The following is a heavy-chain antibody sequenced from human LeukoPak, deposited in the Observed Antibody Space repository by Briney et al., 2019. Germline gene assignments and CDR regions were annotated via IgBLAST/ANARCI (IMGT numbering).Heavy chain of an antibody. CDR1: GFTFSSYS. CDR3: ARFYGSGSYYDFDY. J-gene: IGHJ4*02. V-gene: IGHV3-21*01. CDR2: ISSSSSYI. Sequence: GGSLRLSCAASGFTFSSYSMNWVRQAPGTGLEWVSSISSSSSYIYYADSVKGRFTISRDNAKNSLYLQMNSLRAEDTAVYYCARFYGSGSYYDFDYWGQGTLVTVSS. D-gene: IGHD3-10*01.